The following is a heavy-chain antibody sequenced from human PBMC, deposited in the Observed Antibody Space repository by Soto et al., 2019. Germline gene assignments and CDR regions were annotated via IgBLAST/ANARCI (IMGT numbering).Heavy chain of an antibody. CDR3: ARDYRLGYCSSTSCYYLHYGMDV. V-gene: IGHV3-11*01. CDR2: SISSGSTI. Sequence: SLRLCCAASGFTFGYYYMRCILQAPGQWLWWFSYSISSGSTIYYADSVKGRFTISRDNAKNSLYLQMNSLRAEDTAVYYCARDYRLGYCSSTSCYYLHYGMDVWGQGTTVTVSS. CDR1: GFTFGYYY. J-gene: IGHJ6*02. D-gene: IGHD2-2*01.